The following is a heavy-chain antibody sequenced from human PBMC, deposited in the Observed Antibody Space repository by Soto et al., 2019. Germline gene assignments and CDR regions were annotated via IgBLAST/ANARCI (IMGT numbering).Heavy chain of an antibody. D-gene: IGHD3-3*01. CDR2: IYYSGST. J-gene: IGHJ4*02. CDR3: ASTVRFLEWLSDDY. CDR1: GGSMRNYF. V-gene: IGHV4-59*01. Sequence: PSETLSLTCTVSGGSMRNYFWTWIRQPPGKGLEWIGYIYYSGSTNYNPSLKSRVTISVDTSKDQFSLKLSSVTAADTAVYYCASTVRFLEWLSDDYWGQGTLVTVSS.